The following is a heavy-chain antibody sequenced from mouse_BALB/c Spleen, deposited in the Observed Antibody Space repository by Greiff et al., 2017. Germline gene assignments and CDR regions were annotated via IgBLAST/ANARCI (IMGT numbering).Heavy chain of an antibody. CDR1: GDSFTSGY. V-gene: IGHV3-8*02. Sequence: EVMLVESGPSLVKPSQTLSLTCSVTGDSFTSGYWNWIRKFPGNKLEYMGYISYSGSTYYNPSLKSRISIIRDTSKNQYYLQLNSVTTEDTATYYCARLINAMDYWGQGTSVTVSS. CDR3: ARLINAMDY. D-gene: IGHD2-4*01. CDR2: ISYSGST. J-gene: IGHJ4*01.